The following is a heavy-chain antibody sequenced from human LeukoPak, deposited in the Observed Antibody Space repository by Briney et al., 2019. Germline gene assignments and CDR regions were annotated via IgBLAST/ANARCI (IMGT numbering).Heavy chain of an antibody. CDR1: GFTFSNAW. Sequence: GGSLRLSCAASGFTFSNAWMSGVRQAQGKGLEWVGRNKKKSDGGTIDYAAPVKGRFTISRDDSKNMLYLQMNSLKTEDTGVYYCRAGYGRTDFDYWGQGTLVTVSS. CDR2: NKKKSDGGTI. CDR3: RAGYGRTDFDY. D-gene: IGHD3-16*01. J-gene: IGHJ4*02. V-gene: IGHV3-15*01.